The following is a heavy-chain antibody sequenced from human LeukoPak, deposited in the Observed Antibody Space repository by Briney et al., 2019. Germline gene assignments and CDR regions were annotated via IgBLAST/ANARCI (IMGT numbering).Heavy chain of an antibody. CDR2: ISTSSDSK. CDR1: GFTFSRYN. Sequence: PGGSLRLSCAAPGFTFSRYNMNWVRQAPGKGLEWGSYISTSSDSKYYADSVKGRFTISRDHAENSLYLQMNSLRAEDTAVHYCATGDYDSSVPIWGQGTMVAVS. J-gene: IGHJ3*02. V-gene: IGHV3-48*04. CDR3: ATGDYDSSVPI. D-gene: IGHD3-22*01.